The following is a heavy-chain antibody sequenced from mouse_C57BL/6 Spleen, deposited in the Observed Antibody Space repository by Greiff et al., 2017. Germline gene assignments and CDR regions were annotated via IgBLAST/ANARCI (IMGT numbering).Heavy chain of an antibody. CDR2: IYPRSGNT. V-gene: IGHV1-81*01. J-gene: IGHJ4*01. D-gene: IGHD1-1*01. CDR1: GYTFTSYG. CDR3: ARCGYGSSSLNMAMDY. Sequence: QVQLKQSGAELARPGASVKLSCKASGYTFTSYGISWVKQRTGQSLEWIGEIYPRSGNTYYNEKFKGKATLTAAKSSSTAYMELRSLTSADSAVYYCARCGYGSSSLNMAMDYWGQGTSVTVSS.